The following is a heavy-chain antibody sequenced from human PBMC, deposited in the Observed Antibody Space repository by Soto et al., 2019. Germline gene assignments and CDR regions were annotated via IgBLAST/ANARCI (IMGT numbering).Heavy chain of an antibody. CDR2: INPGNGNT. CDR1: GYTFTSYG. D-gene: IGHD3-22*01. V-gene: IGHV1-3*01. Sequence: ASVKVSCKAPGYTFTSYGINWVRQAPGRGLEWMGWINPGNGNTKYSQQFQGRVIIDRDTSASTAYMELSGLRSEDTAVYYCARGGYFDSSNYLDYWGLGTLVTVSS. J-gene: IGHJ4*02. CDR3: ARGGYFDSSNYLDY.